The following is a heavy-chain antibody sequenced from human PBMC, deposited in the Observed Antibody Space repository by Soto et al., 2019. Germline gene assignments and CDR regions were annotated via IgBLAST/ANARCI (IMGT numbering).Heavy chain of an antibody. V-gene: IGHV1-18*01. CDR3: ARVWVGTTFAYYYGMDV. J-gene: IGHJ6*04. CDR2: ISAYNGNT. Sequence: QVQLVQSGAEVKKPGASVKVSCKASGYTFTTYGINWVRQAPGQGLEWMGWISAYNGNTNYAQKLQGRGTMTTETSTSTAYLELRSLRSEDTAVYYCARVWVGTTFAYYYGMDVWGKGTTVTVSS. D-gene: IGHD1-1*01. CDR1: GYTFTTYG.